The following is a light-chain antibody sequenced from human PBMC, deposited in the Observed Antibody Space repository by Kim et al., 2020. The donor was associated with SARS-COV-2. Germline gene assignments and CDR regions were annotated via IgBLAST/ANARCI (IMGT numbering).Light chain of an antibody. J-gene: IGLJ1*01. V-gene: IGLV2-8*01. CDR2: EVS. CDR1: SSDVVGYNS. Sequence: GPSAPTSCTGTSSDVVGYNSVSWYQQHPRTAPKLIIYEVSTRPSGVPDRFSGSKSGNTASPTVSGLQAEDEADYYCISYAASTNYFFGTGTKVTFL. CDR3: ISYAASTNYF.